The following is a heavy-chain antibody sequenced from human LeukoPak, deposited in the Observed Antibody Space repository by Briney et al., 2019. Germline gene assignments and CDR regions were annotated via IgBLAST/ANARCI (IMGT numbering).Heavy chain of an antibody. CDR1: GFTFSNAW. CDR2: IKNGGTT. CDR3: TQVSPLYP. Sequence: GGSLRLSCAASGFTFSNAWLSWVRQAPGKGLEWVGRIKNGGTTDYAAPVEGRFTISRDDSKATLYLQMNSLKTEDTAIYYCTQVSPLYPGGQGTLVTVSS. D-gene: IGHD2/OR15-2a*01. V-gene: IGHV3-15*01. J-gene: IGHJ4*02.